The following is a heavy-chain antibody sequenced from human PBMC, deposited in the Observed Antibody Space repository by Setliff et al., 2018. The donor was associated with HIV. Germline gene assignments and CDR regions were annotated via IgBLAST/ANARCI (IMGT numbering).Heavy chain of an antibody. D-gene: IGHD3-22*01. CDR1: GYSLTELS. CDR2: FDPDDGET. V-gene: IGHV1-24*01. CDR3: AKCSEMLGTPATSSGYYCGWFDP. J-gene: IGHJ5*02. Sequence: ASVKVSCKVSGYSLTELSMHWVRQAPGKGLEWMGGFDPDDGETVYAQQFQGRVTMTEDTSTDTACMDLGSLRSDDTAVYYCAKCSEMLGTPATSSGYYCGWFDPWGQGTLVTVSS.